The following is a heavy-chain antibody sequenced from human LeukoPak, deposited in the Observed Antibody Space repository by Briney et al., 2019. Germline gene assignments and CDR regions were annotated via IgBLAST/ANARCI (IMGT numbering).Heavy chain of an antibody. J-gene: IGHJ5*01. CDR1: GFIFRNYA. D-gene: IGHD2/OR15-2a*01. CDR2: ISGSGRTI. V-gene: IGHV3-11*04. CDR3: ARGVYGRFDS. Sequence: GGSLRLSCAASGFIFRNYAMSWVRQAPGKGLEWVSYISGSGRTIYYADSVKGRFTISWDNAKNSVYLQMNRLRAEDTAVYYCARGVYGRFDSWGQGTLVTVSS.